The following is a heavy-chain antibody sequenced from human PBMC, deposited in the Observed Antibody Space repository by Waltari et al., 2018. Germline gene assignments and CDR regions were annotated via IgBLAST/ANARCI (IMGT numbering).Heavy chain of an antibody. CDR3: ARISFEAFDI. V-gene: IGHV3-64*01. D-gene: IGHD3-16*02. CDR1: GFTFSSYA. CDR2: ISSNGGST. Sequence: EVQLVESGGGLVQPGGSLRLSCAASGFTFSSYAMHWVRQAPGKGLEYVSAISSNGGSTYYANSVKGRFTISRDNSKNTLYLQMGSLRAEDMAVYYCARISFEAFDIWGQGTMVTVSS. J-gene: IGHJ3*02.